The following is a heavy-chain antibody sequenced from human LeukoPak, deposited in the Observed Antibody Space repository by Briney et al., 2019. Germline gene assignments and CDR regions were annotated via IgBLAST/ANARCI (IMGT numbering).Heavy chain of an antibody. CDR3: ARESRRRIDY. J-gene: IGHJ4*02. CDR1: GFTFSSYS. CDR2: IYTGGTT. Sequence: GGSLRLSCAASGFTFSSYSMNWVRQAPGKGLEWVSVIYTGGTTYYADSVKGRFTISRDNSKNMLYLQMNSLRPEDTAVYYCARESRRRIDYWGQGTLVTVSS. V-gene: IGHV3-53*01. D-gene: IGHD2-2*01.